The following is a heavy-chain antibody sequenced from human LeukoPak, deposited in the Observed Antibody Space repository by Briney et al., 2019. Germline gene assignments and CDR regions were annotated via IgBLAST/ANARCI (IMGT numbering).Heavy chain of an antibody. V-gene: IGHV1-18*01. CDR3: ASWYYYDSSGYFHAFDI. J-gene: IGHJ3*02. Sequence: ASVKVSCKASGYTFTSYGINWVRQAPGQGLEWMGWISTYNGDTNYAQKLQGRVTMTTDTSTSTAYMELRSLRSDDTAVYYCASWYYYDSSGYFHAFDIWGQGTMVTVSS. CDR1: GYTFTSYG. CDR2: ISTYNGDT. D-gene: IGHD3-22*01.